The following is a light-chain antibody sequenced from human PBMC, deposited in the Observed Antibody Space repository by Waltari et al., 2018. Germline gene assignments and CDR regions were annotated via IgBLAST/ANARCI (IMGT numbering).Light chain of an antibody. CDR3: QQSYSTPDT. V-gene: IGKV1-5*03. CDR2: QAS. Sequence: DIQMTQSPSTLSASVGDRVTITCRASRSFDTWLAWSQQKAGKAPKLLIYQASILESGVPSRFSGRESGTEFTLTISGLQPDDFASCYCQQSYSTPDTFGQGTKVEIK. CDR1: RSFDTW. J-gene: IGKJ2*01.